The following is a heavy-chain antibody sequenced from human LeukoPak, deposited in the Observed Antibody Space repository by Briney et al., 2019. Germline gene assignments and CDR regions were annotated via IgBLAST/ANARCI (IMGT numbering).Heavy chain of an antibody. CDR3: ARERGGATAETFDY. V-gene: IGHV3-48*04. CDR2: ISSSSSTI. CDR1: GFTVSSNH. Sequence: LPGGSLRLSCAAFGFTVSSNHMSWVRQAPGKGLEWVSYISSSSSTIYYADSVKGRSTISRDNAKNSLYLQMNSLRAEDTAVYYCARERGGATAETFDYWGQGTLVTVSS. J-gene: IGHJ4*02. D-gene: IGHD1-26*01.